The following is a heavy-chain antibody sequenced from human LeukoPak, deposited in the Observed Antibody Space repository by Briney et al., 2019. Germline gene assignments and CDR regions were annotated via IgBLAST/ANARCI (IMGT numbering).Heavy chain of an antibody. Sequence: GESLKISGKGSGYTFSNFWIGWVRQMPGKGLEWMGIIFPGDSGTRNNPSFQGQVTMSVDKSISTVYLQWSSLKASDTAMYYCARHLYSGGWSSVDYWGQGTLVTVSS. CDR1: GYTFSNFW. CDR2: IFPGDSGT. CDR3: ARHLYSGGWSSVDY. V-gene: IGHV5-51*01. J-gene: IGHJ4*02. D-gene: IGHD6-19*01.